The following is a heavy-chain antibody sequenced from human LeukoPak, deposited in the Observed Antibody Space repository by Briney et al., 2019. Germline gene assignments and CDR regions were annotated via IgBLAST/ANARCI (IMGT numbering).Heavy chain of an antibody. V-gene: IGHV4-31*03. J-gene: IGHJ2*01. D-gene: IGHD4-23*01. CDR3: ARDRYTVVSWYFDL. CDR2: IYYSGST. Sequence: SETLSLTCTVSGGSISSGGYYWSWIRQHPGKGLEWIVYIYYSGSTYYNPSLKSRVTISVDTSKNQLSLKLSSVTAADTAVYYCARDRYTVVSWYFDLWGRGTLVTVSS. CDR1: GGSISSGGYY.